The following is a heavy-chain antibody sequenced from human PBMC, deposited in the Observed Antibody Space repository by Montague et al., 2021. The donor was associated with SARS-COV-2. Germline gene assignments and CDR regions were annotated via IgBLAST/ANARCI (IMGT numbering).Heavy chain of an antibody. V-gene: IGHV4-31*02. CDR3: SRVQGITMIVVVIGAFDI. D-gene: IGHD3-22*01. Sequence: IYYSCSTYYNPSLKSRVTISVDTSKNQFSLKLSSVTSADTAVYYCSRVQGITMIVVVIGAFDIGGEGTMVT. CDR2: IYYSCST. J-gene: IGHJ3*02.